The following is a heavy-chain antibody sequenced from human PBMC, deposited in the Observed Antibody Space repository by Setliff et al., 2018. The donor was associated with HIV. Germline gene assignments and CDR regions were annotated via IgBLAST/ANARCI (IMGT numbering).Heavy chain of an antibody. CDR1: GGTFSSYA. CDR3: AGYCTGGGTCGAFEI. CDR2: ITPIISTA. D-gene: IGHD2-8*02. Sequence: SVKVSCKASGGTFSSYAISWVRQAPGQGLEWIGRITPIISTANYAQKFQGRVTITADESTSTAYMELSSLRTEDTAVYYCAGYCTGGGTCGAFEIWGQGTTVTVSS. J-gene: IGHJ3*02. V-gene: IGHV1-69*11.